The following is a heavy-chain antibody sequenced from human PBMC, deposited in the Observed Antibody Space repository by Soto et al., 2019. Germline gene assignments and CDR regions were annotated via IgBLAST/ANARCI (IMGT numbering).Heavy chain of an antibody. CDR3: AKGSFGFDY. Sequence: EVQLLESGGGLVQPGGSLRLSCAASGVTFTSYAMTWVRQVPGEGLQWVSSISKSGDSTYYADSVKGRFTTSRDNSKNTLYLQMNSLSAEDTAIYYCAKGSFGFDYWGQGTLVTVS. CDR1: GVTFTSYA. D-gene: IGHD3-10*01. J-gene: IGHJ4*02. CDR2: ISKSGDST. V-gene: IGHV3-23*01.